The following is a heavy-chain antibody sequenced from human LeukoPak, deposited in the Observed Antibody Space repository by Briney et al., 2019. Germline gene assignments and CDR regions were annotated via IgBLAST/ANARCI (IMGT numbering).Heavy chain of an antibody. CDR3: ARDYYDSSGYYWGAFDI. V-gene: IGHV4-4*07. CDR2: ISGSGTI. CDR1: GGSLYRY. Sequence: SETLSLTRTVSGGSLYRYWSWIRQPAGKGLEWIGRISGSGTITYNPALQSRLSISIDTSKNQFSLKLMSVTAADTAVYYCARDYYDSSGYYWGAFDIWGQGTMVTVSS. D-gene: IGHD3-22*01. J-gene: IGHJ3*02.